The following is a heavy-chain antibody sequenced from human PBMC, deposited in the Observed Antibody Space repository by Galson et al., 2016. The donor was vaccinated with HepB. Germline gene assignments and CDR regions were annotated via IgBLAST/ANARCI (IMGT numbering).Heavy chain of an antibody. D-gene: IGHD5-18*01. V-gene: IGHV3-23*01. CDR2: LHGDGTT. CDR1: GLTFSKSN. Sequence: SLRLSCAGSGLTFSKSNLGWLRQAPGQGLEWVSDLHGDGTTYYTDSVKGRFTISRDNHNNTLYLQMNSLRAEDTAVYYCATGRGYNYGFLDSWGQGTLVTVSS. CDR3: ATGRGYNYGFLDS. J-gene: IGHJ4*02.